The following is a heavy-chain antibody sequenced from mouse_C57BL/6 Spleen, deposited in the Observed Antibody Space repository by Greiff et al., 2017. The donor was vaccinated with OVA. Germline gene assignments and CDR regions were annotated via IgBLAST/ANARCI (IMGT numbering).Heavy chain of an antibody. Sequence: VQLQQPGAELVKPGASVKLSCKASGYTFTSYWMQWVKQRPGQGLEWIGEIDPSDSYTNYNQQFKGKATLTVDTSSSTAYMQLSLLTSEDSAVYYCARVVTTGDYCDYWGQGTTLTVSS. V-gene: IGHV1-50*01. CDR3: ARVVTTGDYCDY. CDR1: GYTFTSYW. D-gene: IGHD2-2*01. J-gene: IGHJ2*01. CDR2: IDPSDSYT.